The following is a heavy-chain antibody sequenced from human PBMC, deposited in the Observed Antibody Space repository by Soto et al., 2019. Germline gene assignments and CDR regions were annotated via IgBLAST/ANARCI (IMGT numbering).Heavy chain of an antibody. Sequence: QVQLVQSGAEVKTPGESVKVCCKASGYTFATYDINWVRQAPGQGLEWMGWMNPNSGNTGYAQKFQGRLTMTRDAALSVAHMELSSLRNEDTAVYYCARSDGYNFNWLDSWGQGTLVTVSA. J-gene: IGHJ5*01. D-gene: IGHD2-21*01. CDR1: GYTFATYD. V-gene: IGHV1-8*01. CDR2: MNPNSGNT. CDR3: ARSDGYNFNWLDS.